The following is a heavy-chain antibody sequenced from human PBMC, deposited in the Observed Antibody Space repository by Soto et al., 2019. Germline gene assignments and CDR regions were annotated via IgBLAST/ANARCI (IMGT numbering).Heavy chain of an antibody. V-gene: IGHV1-3*01. CDR2: INAGNGNT. D-gene: IGHD3-16*01. Sequence: ASVKVSCKASGYTFTSYAMHWVRQAPGQRLEWMGWINAGNGNTKYSQKFQGRVTITRDTSASTAYMELSSLRSEDTAVYYCARCSALATNPDDPQIYKGAFDIWGQGTMVTVSS. J-gene: IGHJ3*02. CDR1: GYTFTSYA. CDR3: ARCSALATNPDDPQIYKGAFDI.